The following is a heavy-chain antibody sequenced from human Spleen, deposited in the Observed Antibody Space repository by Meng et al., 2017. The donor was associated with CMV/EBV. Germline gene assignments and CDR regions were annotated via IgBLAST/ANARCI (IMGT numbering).Heavy chain of an antibody. V-gene: IGHV4-59*12. Sequence: SETLSLTCTVSGGSISSYYWSWIRQPPGKGLEWIGYIYHSGSTNYNPSLKSRVTISVDTSKNQFSLNLSSVTAADTAVYYCARARVLRFLEWSLGFDPWGQGTLVTVSS. CDR2: IYHSGST. J-gene: IGHJ5*02. CDR3: ARARVLRFLEWSLGFDP. D-gene: IGHD3-3*01. CDR1: GGSISSYY.